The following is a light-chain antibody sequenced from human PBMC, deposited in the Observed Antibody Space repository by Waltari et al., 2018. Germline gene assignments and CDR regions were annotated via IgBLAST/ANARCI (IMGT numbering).Light chain of an antibody. CDR1: QDINIH. CDR2: AAS. Sequence: DIQVTQSPSSLSADVGDRVTITCRASQDINIHLAWYQQKPGRVPKLLIYAASTLQSGGPSRFSGSGSGTDFTLTISSLQPEDFATYYCQKYNNVPQPFGGGTKVEI. J-gene: IGKJ4*01. V-gene: IGKV1-27*01. CDR3: QKYNNVPQP.